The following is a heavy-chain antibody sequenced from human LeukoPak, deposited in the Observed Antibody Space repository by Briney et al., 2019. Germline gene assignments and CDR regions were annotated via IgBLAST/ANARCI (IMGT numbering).Heavy chain of an antibody. V-gene: IGHV3-23*01. CDR2: ISNNGGYT. J-gene: IGHJ6*02. CDR1: GFTFSSSA. CDR3: AGPGGIIEQGYYGMDV. Sequence: GGSLRLSCAASGFTFSSSAMSWVRQAPGKGLEWVSAISNNGGYTYYADSVQGRFTISRDNSKSTLCLQMNSLRAEDTAVYYCAGPGGIIEQGYYGMDVWGQGTTVTV. D-gene: IGHD3-16*02.